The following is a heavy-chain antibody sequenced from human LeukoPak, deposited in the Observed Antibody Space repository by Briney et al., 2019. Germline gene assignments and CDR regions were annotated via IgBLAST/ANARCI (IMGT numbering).Heavy chain of an antibody. Sequence: PSETLSLTCTVSGDSVSSGSHYWSWIRQPPGKGLEWIGYIYYSGSTKYNPSLKSRLTISVDTSKNQFSLKLSSVTAADTAVYYCASAGNFGDYWGQGALVTVSS. CDR2: IYYSGST. CDR1: GDSVSSGSHY. CDR3: ASAGNFGDY. J-gene: IGHJ4*02. D-gene: IGHD1-1*01. V-gene: IGHV4-61*01.